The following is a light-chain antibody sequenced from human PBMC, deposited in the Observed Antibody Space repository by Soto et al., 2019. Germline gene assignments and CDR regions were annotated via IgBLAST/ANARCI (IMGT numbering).Light chain of an antibody. CDR3: QQSYFSQFT. Sequence: DIQMTQSPSSLSASVGDSVTITCRASQNVNRFLHWYQQRPGKAPKLLIYATSTLQTGVPSRFTGSGFGTEFTLTISSLLPEDFGTYFCQQSYFSQFTFGPGTKVDIK. J-gene: IGKJ3*01. CDR2: ATS. V-gene: IGKV1-39*01. CDR1: QNVNRF.